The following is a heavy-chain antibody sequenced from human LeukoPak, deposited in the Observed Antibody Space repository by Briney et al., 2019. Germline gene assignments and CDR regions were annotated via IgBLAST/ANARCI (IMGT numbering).Heavy chain of an antibody. Sequence: GGSLRLSCAASGFTFSDYYMSWIRQAPGKGLEWLSHMSSSGDTTYHADSVRGRFTISRDNAKKTLFLQMNSLRAEDTAVYYCARDLTDFGSGIFYDHWGQGALVTVS. CDR2: MSSSGDTT. CDR3: ARDLTDFGSGIFYDH. CDR1: GFTFSDYY. D-gene: IGHD3-10*01. V-gene: IGHV3-11*01. J-gene: IGHJ4*02.